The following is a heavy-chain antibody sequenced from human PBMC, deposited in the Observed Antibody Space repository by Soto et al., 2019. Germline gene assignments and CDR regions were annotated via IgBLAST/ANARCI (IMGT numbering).Heavy chain of an antibody. CDR2: INPSGGST. Sequence: GASVKVSCKASGYTFTSYYMHWVRQAPGQGLEWMGIINPSGGSTSYAQKFQGRVTMTRDTSTSTVYMELSSLRSEDTAVYYCARARVSGYYDFWSGYYTAFXIWGQGTMVTVSS. D-gene: IGHD3-3*01. J-gene: IGHJ3*02. V-gene: IGHV1-46*01. CDR3: ARARVSGYYDFWSGYYTAFXI. CDR1: GYTFTSYY.